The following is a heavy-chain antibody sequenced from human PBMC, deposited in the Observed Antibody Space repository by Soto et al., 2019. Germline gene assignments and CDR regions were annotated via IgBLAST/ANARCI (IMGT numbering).Heavy chain of an antibody. CDR1: GYTFTSYA. D-gene: IGHD6-13*01. CDR2: INAGNGNT. CDR3: ASAVSYSSSWPAFDC. V-gene: IGHV1-3*01. J-gene: IGHJ4*02. Sequence: ASVKVSCKASGYTFTSYAMHWVRQAPGQRLEWMGWINAGNGNTKYSQKFQGRVTITRDTSASTAYMELSSLRSEDTAVYYCASAVSYSSSWPAFDCWGQGTLVTVSS.